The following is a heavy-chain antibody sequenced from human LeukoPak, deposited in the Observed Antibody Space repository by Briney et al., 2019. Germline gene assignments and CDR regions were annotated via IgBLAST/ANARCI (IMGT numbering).Heavy chain of an antibody. CDR2: IHYSGST. CDR1: GGSISSYY. CDR3: ARDLLPTYYYDSSGPRGAFDI. J-gene: IGHJ3*02. D-gene: IGHD3-22*01. Sequence: KPSETLSLTCTVSGGSISSYYWSWIRQPPGKGLEWVWYIHYSGSTNYNPSLKSRVTISVDTSKNQFSLKLSSVTAADTAVYYCARDLLPTYYYDSSGPRGAFDIWGQGTMVTVSS. V-gene: IGHV4-59*01.